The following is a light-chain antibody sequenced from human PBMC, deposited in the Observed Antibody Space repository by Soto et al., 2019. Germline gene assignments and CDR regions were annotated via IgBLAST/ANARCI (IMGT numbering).Light chain of an antibody. V-gene: IGLV2-14*01. CDR2: EVS. Sequence: QSALTQPASVSGSPGQSITISCTGTSSDVGGYNYVSWYQQHPGKAPKLMIYEVSNRPSGASNLFSGSKSGNTASLTISGLQAEDEADSYCCSYTSSSIDYVFGTGTKVTVL. CDR1: SSDVGGYNY. J-gene: IGLJ1*01. CDR3: CSYTSSSIDYV.